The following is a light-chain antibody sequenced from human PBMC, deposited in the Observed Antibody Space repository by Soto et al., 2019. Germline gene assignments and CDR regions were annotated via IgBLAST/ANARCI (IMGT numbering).Light chain of an antibody. V-gene: IGKV1-5*03. CDR2: KAS. CDR3: QQYNNYSPRT. Sequence: DIQMTQSPSTLSASVGDRVTITCRASQTSNWLAWYQQKPGKAPQLLIYKASSLESGVPSRFSGSGSGTEFTLTISSRQPDDFATYYCQQYNNYSPRTFGQGTKVEIK. J-gene: IGKJ1*01. CDR1: QTSNW.